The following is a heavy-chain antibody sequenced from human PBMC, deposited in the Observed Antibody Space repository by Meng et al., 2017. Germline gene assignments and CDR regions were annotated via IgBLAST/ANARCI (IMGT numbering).Heavy chain of an antibody. Sequence: ASVKVSCKASGYTFTGYYMHWVRQAPGQGLEWMGRINPNSGGTNYAQKFQGRVTMTRDTSISTAYMELSRLRSDDTAVYYCARDREGNWGSYYYYYYGMDVWGQGTTVT. D-gene: IGHD7-27*01. V-gene: IGHV1-2*06. J-gene: IGHJ6*02. CDR3: ARDREGNWGSYYYYYYGMDV. CDR2: INPNSGGT. CDR1: GYTFTGYY.